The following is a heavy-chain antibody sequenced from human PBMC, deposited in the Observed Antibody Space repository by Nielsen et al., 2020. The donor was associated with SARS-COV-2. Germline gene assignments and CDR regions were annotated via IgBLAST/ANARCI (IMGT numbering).Heavy chain of an antibody. D-gene: IGHD1-26*01. CDR2: VSGDVAHTT. CDR3: VCGPGSYSTFFDY. V-gene: IGHV3-23*01. J-gene: IGHJ4*02. CDR1: GFSFSAHA. Sequence: GESLKISCAASGFSFSAHAMIWVRQTAGKGLEWVSAVSGDVAHTTYYADSVKGRFTISRDNSKNTLYLQMNSLRAEDTAVYYCVCGPGSYSTFFDYWGQGTLVTVSS.